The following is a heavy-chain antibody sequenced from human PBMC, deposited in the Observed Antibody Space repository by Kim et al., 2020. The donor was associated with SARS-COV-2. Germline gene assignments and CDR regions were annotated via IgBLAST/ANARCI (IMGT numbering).Heavy chain of an antibody. CDR3: ARSVIRGGKDY. Sequence: GGSLRLSCAASGFTFSNYWMSWVRQAPGKGLEWVANIKQDGSEKYYVDSVKGRFTISRDNAKNSLYLQMNSLRAEDTAVYYCARSVIRGGKDYWGQGTLVTVSS. D-gene: IGHD3-10*01. V-gene: IGHV3-7*01. J-gene: IGHJ4*02. CDR2: IKQDGSEK. CDR1: GFTFSNYW.